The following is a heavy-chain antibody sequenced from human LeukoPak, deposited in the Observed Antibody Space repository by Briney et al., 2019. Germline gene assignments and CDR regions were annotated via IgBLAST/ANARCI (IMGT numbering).Heavy chain of an antibody. J-gene: IGHJ4*02. CDR2: ISYDGSNK. V-gene: IGHV3-30*04. D-gene: IGHD5-18*01. Sequence: GGSLRLSCTASGFTFSSYAMHWVRLAPGKGLEWVAVISYDGSNKYYADSVKGRFTIPRDNSKNTLYLQMNSLRADDTAVYYCARDWREWIQLWLLTYWGQGTLVTVSS. CDR3: ARDWREWIQLWLLTY. CDR1: GFTFSSYA.